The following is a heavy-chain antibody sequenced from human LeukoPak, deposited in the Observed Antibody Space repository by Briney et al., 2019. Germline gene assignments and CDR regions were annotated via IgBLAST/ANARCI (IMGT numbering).Heavy chain of an antibody. D-gene: IGHD6-19*01. CDR2: ISSSSSYI. J-gene: IGHJ1*01. CDR1: RFTFSSYS. Sequence: GGSLRLSCAASRFTFSSYSMNWVRQAPGKGLEWVSSISSSSSYIYYADSVKGRFTISRDNAKNSLYLQMNSLRAEDTAVYYCARGYPIAVAVPDWGQGTLVTVSS. V-gene: IGHV3-21*04. CDR3: ARGYPIAVAVPD.